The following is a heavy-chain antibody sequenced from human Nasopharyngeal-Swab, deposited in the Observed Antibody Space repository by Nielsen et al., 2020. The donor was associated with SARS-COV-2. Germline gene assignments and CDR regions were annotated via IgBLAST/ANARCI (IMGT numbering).Heavy chain of an antibody. CDR3: AKWTFRAAAGTWDY. J-gene: IGHJ4*02. Sequence: GGSLRLSCAASGFTFSSYAMSWVRQAPGKGLEWASAISGSGGSTYYADSVKGRFTISRDNSKNTLYLQMNSLRAEDTAVYYCAKWTFRAAAGTWDYWGQGTLVTVSS. V-gene: IGHV3-23*01. CDR1: GFTFSSYA. CDR2: ISGSGGST. D-gene: IGHD6-13*01.